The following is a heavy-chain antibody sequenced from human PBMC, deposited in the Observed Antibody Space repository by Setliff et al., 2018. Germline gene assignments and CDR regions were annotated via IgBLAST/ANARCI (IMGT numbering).Heavy chain of an antibody. CDR3: ARDLVGYCSGGSCYDWDY. CDR2: INPSGGYT. D-gene: IGHD2-15*01. J-gene: IGHJ4*02. V-gene: IGHV1-46*01. Sequence: ASVKVSCKASGHTFTSYFMQWVRQAPGQGLEWMGMINPSGGYTIYAQKLQGRVTMTTDTSTSTAYMELRSLRSDDTAVYYCARDLVGYCSGGSCYDWDYWGQGTLVTVSS. CDR1: GHTFTSYF.